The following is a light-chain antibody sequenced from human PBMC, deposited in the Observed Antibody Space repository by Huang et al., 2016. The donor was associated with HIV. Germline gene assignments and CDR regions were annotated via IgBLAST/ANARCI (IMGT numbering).Light chain of an antibody. CDR1: QSISTY. Sequence: DIQMTQSPSSLSASVGDRVTITCRASQSISTYLNLYQQKPGKAPKLLIHVASTLQSGVPSRFSGSGSGTDFTLTISSLQPEDFATYYCQQSDSTPLTFGGGTRVENK. V-gene: IGKV1-39*01. CDR2: VAS. CDR3: QQSDSTPLT. J-gene: IGKJ4*01.